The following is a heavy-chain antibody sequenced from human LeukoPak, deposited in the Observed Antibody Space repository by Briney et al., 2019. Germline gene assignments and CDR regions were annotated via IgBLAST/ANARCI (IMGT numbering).Heavy chain of an antibody. V-gene: IGHV4-4*08. CDR3: ARMGNPATVTADY. CDR1: GGSMKSYY. CDR2: INPSGGT. D-gene: IGHD4-17*01. J-gene: IGHJ4*02. Sequence: SETLSLTCTVSGGSMKSYYWSWIRQPPGKGLKWIGYINPSGGTIYSPSLKSRVTISLDRPQNQFSLKLNSVTAADTAVYYCARMGNPATVTADYWGQGTLVTVSS.